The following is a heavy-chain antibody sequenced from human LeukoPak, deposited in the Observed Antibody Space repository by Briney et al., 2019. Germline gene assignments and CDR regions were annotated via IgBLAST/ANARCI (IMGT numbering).Heavy chain of an antibody. V-gene: IGHV3-21*01. CDR1: GFTFSSYW. D-gene: IGHD2-2*02. CDR3: ARSNIPRARLYYFDY. CDR2: ISSSSSYI. Sequence: PGGSLRLSCAASGFTFSSYWMHWVRQAPGKGLEWVSSISSSSSYIYYADSVKGRFTISRDNAKNSLYLQMNSLRAEDTAVYYCARSNIPRARLYYFDYWGQGTLVTVSS. J-gene: IGHJ4*02.